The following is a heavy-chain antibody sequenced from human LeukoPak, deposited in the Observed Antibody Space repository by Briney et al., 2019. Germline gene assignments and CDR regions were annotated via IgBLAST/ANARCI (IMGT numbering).Heavy chain of an antibody. V-gene: IGHV4-59*01. Sequence: PSETLSLTCTVSGGSISSYYWSWIRQPPGKGLEWIGYIYYSGSTNYNPSLKSRVTISVDTSKNQFSLKLSSVTAADTAVYYCARERIVPAAHYYFDYWGQGTLVTVSS. CDR3: ARERIVPAAHYYFDY. J-gene: IGHJ4*02. D-gene: IGHD2-2*01. CDR1: GGSISSYY. CDR2: IYYSGST.